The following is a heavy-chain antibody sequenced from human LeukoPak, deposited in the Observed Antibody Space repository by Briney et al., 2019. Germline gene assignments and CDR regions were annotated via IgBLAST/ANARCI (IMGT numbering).Heavy chain of an antibody. CDR1: GFTLSTNF. CDR3: ARSGSGWFGF. J-gene: IGHJ4*02. Sequence: GGSLRLSCAASGFTLSTNFMSWVRQAPGKGLEWVSVIYAGGDTYYADSVKGRFTISRDNSKNTLYLQMNSLRAEDTAVYYCARSGSGWFGFWGQGTLVTVSS. D-gene: IGHD6-19*01. CDR2: IYAGGDT. V-gene: IGHV3-53*01.